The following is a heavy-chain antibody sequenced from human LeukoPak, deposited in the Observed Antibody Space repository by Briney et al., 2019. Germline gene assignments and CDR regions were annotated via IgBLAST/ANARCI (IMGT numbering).Heavy chain of an antibody. Sequence: QPGGSLRLSCAASGFTFSSYWMHWVRQAPGKGLVWVSRIISDGSSRSYADSVKGRFTISRDSAKNTLYLQMNSLRAEDTAVYYCARDRGAAALDIWGQGTMVTVSS. CDR3: ARDRGAAALDI. CDR2: IISDGSSR. CDR1: GFTFSSYW. D-gene: IGHD6-13*01. V-gene: IGHV3-74*01. J-gene: IGHJ3*02.